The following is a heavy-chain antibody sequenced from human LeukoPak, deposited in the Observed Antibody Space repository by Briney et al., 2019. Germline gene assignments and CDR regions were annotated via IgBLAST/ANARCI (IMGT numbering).Heavy chain of an antibody. J-gene: IGHJ4*02. CDR3: AKSVVVITFRFDD. CDR2: ISGSGENT. Sequence: GGSLRLSCAASGFTFSNYAMSWVRQAPGKGLEWVSTISGSGENTYYADSVKGRFTISRDNSKNMVYLQMNNLRADDTAVYYCAKSVVVITFRFDDWGQGALVTVSS. CDR1: GFTFSNYA. V-gene: IGHV3-23*01. D-gene: IGHD2-15*01.